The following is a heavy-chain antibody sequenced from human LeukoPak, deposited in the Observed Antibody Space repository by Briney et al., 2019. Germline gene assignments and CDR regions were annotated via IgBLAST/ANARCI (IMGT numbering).Heavy chain of an antibody. CDR3: ATVTVTTAFDY. CDR1: GFTFSSYW. D-gene: IGHD4-17*01. V-gene: IGHV3-74*01. CDR2: INSDGSST. Sequence: PGGSLRLSCAASGFTFSSYWMHWVRQAPGKGLVWVSRINSDGSSTSYAESVKGRFTISRDNAKNTLYLQMNILRAEDAAVYYCATVTVTTAFDYWGQGTLVTVAS. J-gene: IGHJ4*02.